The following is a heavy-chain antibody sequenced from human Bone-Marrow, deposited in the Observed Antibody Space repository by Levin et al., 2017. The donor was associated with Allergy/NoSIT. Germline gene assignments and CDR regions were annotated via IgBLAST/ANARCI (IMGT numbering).Heavy chain of an antibody. CDR2: IKEDGSDR. CDR1: GFTFYTYW. V-gene: IGHV3-7*01. D-gene: IGHD1-26*01. CDR3: AREIVRATALYDL. J-gene: IGHJ4*02. Sequence: PGGSLRLSCAASGFTFYTYWMTWVRQAPGKGLEWVANIKEDGSDRNYVDSVKGRFTISRDNAKNSLYLHLDSLRDEDTAVYYCAREIVRATALYDLWGQGTLVTVSS.